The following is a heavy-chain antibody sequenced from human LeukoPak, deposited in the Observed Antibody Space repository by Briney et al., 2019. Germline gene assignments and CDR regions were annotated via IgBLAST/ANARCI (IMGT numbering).Heavy chain of an antibody. CDR2: ISSSSSYI. CDR3: ARATVPAAITWYYYYYMDV. J-gene: IGHJ6*03. Sequence: GGSLRLSCAASGFTFSSYSMNWVRQAPGKGLEWVSSISSSSSYIYYADSVKGRFTISRDNAKNSLYLQMNSLRAEDTAVYYCARATVPAAITWYYYYYMDVWGKGTTVTVSS. D-gene: IGHD2-2*01. CDR1: GFTFSSYS. V-gene: IGHV3-21*01.